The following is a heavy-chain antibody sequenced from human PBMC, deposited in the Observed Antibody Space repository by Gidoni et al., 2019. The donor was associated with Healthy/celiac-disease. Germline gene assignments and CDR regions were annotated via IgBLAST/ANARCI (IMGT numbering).Heavy chain of an antibody. CDR1: CDSVSSHSAA. J-gene: IGHJ6*02. V-gene: IGHV6-1*01. CDR2: TYYRSKWYN. D-gene: IGHD6-19*01. Sequence: QVQLQQSGPGLVKPSHTLSLTCSISCDSVSSHSAAWNWIRQSPSRGLEWLGRTYYRSKWYNDYAVSVKSRITINPDTSKNQFSLQLNSVTTEDTAVYYGAAGYSSGWHYYYYGMDVWGQGTTVTVSS. CDR3: AAGYSSGWHYYYYGMDV.